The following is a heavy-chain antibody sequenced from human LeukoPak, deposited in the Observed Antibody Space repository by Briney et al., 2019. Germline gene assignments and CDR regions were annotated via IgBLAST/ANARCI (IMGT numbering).Heavy chain of an antibody. V-gene: IGHV3-30-3*01. Sequence: PGRSLRLSCAASGFTFSSYAMHWVRQAPGKGLEWVAFISYDGSNKYYADSVKGRFTISRDNAKNSVYLQMKSLRAEDTTVYYCARDMGYSGSWPGYFDYWGQGVLVTVSS. D-gene: IGHD1-26*01. CDR2: ISYDGSNK. CDR1: GFTFSSYA. J-gene: IGHJ4*02. CDR3: ARDMGYSGSWPGYFDY.